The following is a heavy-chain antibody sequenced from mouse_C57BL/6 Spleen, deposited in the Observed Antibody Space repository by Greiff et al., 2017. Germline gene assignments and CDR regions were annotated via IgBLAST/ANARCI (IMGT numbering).Heavy chain of an antibody. D-gene: IGHD2-5*01. CDR1: GYTFTRYW. CDR3: ARGELVTTLYYFDY. J-gene: IGHJ2*01. Sequence: QVQLQQPGAELVKPGASVKLSCKASGYTFTRYWMHWVKQRPGQGLEWIGMIHPNSGSTNYNEKFKSKATLTVAKSSSTAYMQLSSLTSEDSAVYYCARGELVTTLYYFDYWGQGTTLTVSS. V-gene: IGHV1-64*01. CDR2: IHPNSGST.